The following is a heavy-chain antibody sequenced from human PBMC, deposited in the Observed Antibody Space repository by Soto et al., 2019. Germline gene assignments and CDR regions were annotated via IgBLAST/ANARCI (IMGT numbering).Heavy chain of an antibody. D-gene: IGHD2-2*03. J-gene: IGHJ6*02. CDR3: ARVDARPVPYYGMDV. CDR2: ISSSSSYI. V-gene: IGHV3-21*01. Sequence: GGSLRLSCAASGFTFSSYSMNWVRQAPGKGLEWVSSISSSSSYIYYADSVKGRFTISRDNAKNSLYLQMNSLRAEDTAVYYCARVDARPVPYYGMDVWGQGTTVTVSS. CDR1: GFTFSSYS.